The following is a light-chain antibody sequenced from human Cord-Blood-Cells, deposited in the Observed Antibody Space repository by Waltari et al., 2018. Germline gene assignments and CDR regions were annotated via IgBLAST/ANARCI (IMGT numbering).Light chain of an antibody. CDR3: QQYGSSPFT. J-gene: IGKJ3*01. Sequence: CRASQSVSSSYLAWYQQKPGQAPRLLIYGASSRATGIPDRFSGSGSGTDFTLTISRLEPEDFAVYYCQQYGSSPFTFGPGTKVDIK. CDR2: GAS. CDR1: QSVSSSY. V-gene: IGKV3-20*01.